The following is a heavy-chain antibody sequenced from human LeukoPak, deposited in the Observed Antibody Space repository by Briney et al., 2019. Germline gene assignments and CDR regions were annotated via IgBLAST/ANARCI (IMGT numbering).Heavy chain of an antibody. V-gene: IGHV4-39*01. CDR1: GGSISSSSYY. CDR2: IYYSGST. CDR3: ARHPIDSSGYYDAFDI. J-gene: IGHJ3*02. D-gene: IGHD3-22*01. Sequence: SETLSLTCTVSGGSISSSSYYWGWVRQPPGKGLEWIGSIYYSGSTYYNPSLKSRVTISVDTSKNQFSLKLSSVTAADTAVYYCARHPIDSSGYYDAFDIWGQGTMVTVSS.